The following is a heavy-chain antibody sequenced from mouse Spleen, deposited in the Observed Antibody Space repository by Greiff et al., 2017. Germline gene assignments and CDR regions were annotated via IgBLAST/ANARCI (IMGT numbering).Heavy chain of an antibody. V-gene: IGHV1-50*01. D-gene: IGHD2-4*01. CDR1: GYTFTSYW. CDR2: IDPSDSYT. Sequence: QVQLKQPGAELVKPGASVKLSCKASGYTFTSYWMQWVKQRPGQGLEWIGEIDPSDSYTNYNQKFKGKATLTVDTSSSTAYMQLSSLTSEDSAVYYCARERYDDYDGYFDVWGAGTTVTVSS. CDR3: ARERYDDYDGYFDV. J-gene: IGHJ1*01.